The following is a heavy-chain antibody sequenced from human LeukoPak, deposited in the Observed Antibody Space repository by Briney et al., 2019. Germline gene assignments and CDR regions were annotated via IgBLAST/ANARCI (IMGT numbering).Heavy chain of an antibody. CDR3: ARGWVVATGGFDM. J-gene: IGHJ3*02. Sequence: GGSLRLSCAASGFTVSLYYMTWVRQAPGKGLEWVSVIYSGGPTYYADSVKGRFTISRDYSKNTVYHQMNSLRGEDTAVYFCARGWVVATGGFDMWGQGTMVTVSS. V-gene: IGHV3-53*01. CDR2: IYSGGPT. CDR1: GFTVSLYY. D-gene: IGHD2-8*02.